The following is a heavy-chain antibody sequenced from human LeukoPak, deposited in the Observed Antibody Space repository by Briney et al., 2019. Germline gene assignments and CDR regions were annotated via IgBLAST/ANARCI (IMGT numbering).Heavy chain of an antibody. CDR1: GGSISSYY. CDR3: ARSVRTMVRGVINNWFDP. D-gene: IGHD3-10*01. CDR2: IYYSGST. J-gene: IGHJ5*02. V-gene: IGHV4-59*01. Sequence: KPSETLSLTCTVSGGSISSYYWSWIRQPPGKGLEWIGYIYYSGSTNYNPSLKSRVTISVDTSKNQFSLKLSSVTAADTAVYYCARSVRTMVRGVINNWFDPWGQGTLVTVSS.